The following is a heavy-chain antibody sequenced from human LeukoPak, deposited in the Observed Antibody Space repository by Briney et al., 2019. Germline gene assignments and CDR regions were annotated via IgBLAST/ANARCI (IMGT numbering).Heavy chain of an antibody. CDR3: ATARSYDSSGYYYPRSFDY. CDR1: GGSISSSNW. D-gene: IGHD3-22*01. CDR2: IYHSGST. Sequence: SGTLSLTCAVSGGSISSSNWWSWVRQPPGKGLEWIGEIYHSGSTNYNLSLKSRVTISVDKSKNQFSLKLSSVTAADTAVYYCATARSYDSSGYYYPRSFDYWGQGTLVTVSS. V-gene: IGHV4-4*02. J-gene: IGHJ4*02.